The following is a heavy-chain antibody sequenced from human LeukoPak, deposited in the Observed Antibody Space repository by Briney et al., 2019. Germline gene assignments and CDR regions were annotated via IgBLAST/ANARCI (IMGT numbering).Heavy chain of an antibody. V-gene: IGHV3-23*01. CDR3: AKPTSSGYSYY. J-gene: IGHJ4*02. CDR2: ISGSGINT. Sequence: GGSLRLPCAASGFTSSDYAMSWVRQAPGKGLEWGSAISGSGINTYYADSVKGRFTISRDNSKNTLYLQMNSLRAEDTAVYYCAKPTSSGYSYYWGQGTLVTVSS. D-gene: IGHD3-22*01. CDR1: GFTSSDYA.